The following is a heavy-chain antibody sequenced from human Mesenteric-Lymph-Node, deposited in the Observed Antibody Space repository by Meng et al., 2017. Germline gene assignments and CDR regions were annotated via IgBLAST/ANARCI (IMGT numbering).Heavy chain of an antibody. CDR2: ISQRGST. J-gene: IGHJ4*02. D-gene: IGHD1-20*01. CDR3: ARASYSWNLGDF. CDR1: GGSITSNNW. V-gene: IGHV4-4*02. Sequence: QVQLQESGPGLVKPSETLSLTCTVSGGSITSNNWWTWVRQPPGKGLGWIGEISQRGSTNYNPSLKSRVTISLDKSKNQFFLTLNFVTAADTAVYYCARASYSWNLGDFWGQGTLVTVSS.